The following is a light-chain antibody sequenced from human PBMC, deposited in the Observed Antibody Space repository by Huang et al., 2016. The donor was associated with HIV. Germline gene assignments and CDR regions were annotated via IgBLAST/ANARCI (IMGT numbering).Light chain of an antibody. CDR3: QQYNNWPYT. Sequence: EIVMTQSPATLSVSPGERATLSCRASQSVSSNLAWHQQKPGQAPRLLIYGASTRATGIPAGFSGSGSGTEFTLTITSLQSEDFAVYYCQQYNNWPYTFGQGTKLEIK. CDR2: GAS. CDR1: QSVSSN. V-gene: IGKV3-15*01. J-gene: IGKJ2*01.